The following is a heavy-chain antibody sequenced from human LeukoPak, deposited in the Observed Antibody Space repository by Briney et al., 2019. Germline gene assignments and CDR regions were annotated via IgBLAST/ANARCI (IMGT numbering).Heavy chain of an antibody. D-gene: IGHD2-2*01. J-gene: IGHJ4*02. V-gene: IGHV1-24*01. Sequence: ASVKVSRTVSGYTLTELSMHWVRQAPGKGLEWMGGFDPEDGETIYAQKFQGRVTMTEDTSTDTAYMELSSLRSEDTAVYYCATSPGFVVVPAATGALSYWGQGTLVTVSS. CDR1: GYTLTELS. CDR3: ATSPGFVVVPAATGALSY. CDR2: FDPEDGET.